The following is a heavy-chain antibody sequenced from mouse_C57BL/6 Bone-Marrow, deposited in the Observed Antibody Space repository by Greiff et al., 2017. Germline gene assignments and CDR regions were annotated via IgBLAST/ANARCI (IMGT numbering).Heavy chain of an antibody. Sequence: VQLQQSGAELVRPGASVKLSCTASGFNIKDDYIHWVKQRPEQGLEWIGWIDPEIGDTEYASKFQGKATIPSDTSSNTAYLQLSSLTSGDTAVYYCSSFDGNYFDFWGQGTPLTVAS. CDR1: GFNIKDDY. V-gene: IGHV14-4*01. CDR3: SSFDGNYFDF. D-gene: IGHD2-3*01. CDR2: IDPEIGDT. J-gene: IGHJ2*01.